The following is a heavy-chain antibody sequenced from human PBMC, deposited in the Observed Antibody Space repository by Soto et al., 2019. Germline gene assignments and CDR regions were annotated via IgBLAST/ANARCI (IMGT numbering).Heavy chain of an antibody. CDR1: GLTVSTNP. CDR3: ARDGSGH. Sequence: EVQLVESGGGLVQPGGSLRLSCAASGLTVSTNPMSRVRQAPGKGLEWGSVIYTGGGTHYADSVKGRFTISRDNSKNTVNLQMNSLRPEDPAVYYCARDGSGHWGQGTLVTVSS. J-gene: IGHJ4*02. V-gene: IGHV3-66*01. CDR2: IYTGGGT.